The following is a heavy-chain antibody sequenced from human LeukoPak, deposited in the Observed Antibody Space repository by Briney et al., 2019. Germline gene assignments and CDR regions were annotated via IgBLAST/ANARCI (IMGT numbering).Heavy chain of an antibody. CDR2: ISGDAGST. CDR3: AKDIYRGLDMATRPDY. V-gene: IGHV3-43*02. Sequence: GGSLRLSCAASGFTFDDYAMHWVRQAPGKGLEWVSLISGDAGSTYYADSVKGRFTISRDDSKNSLYQQMNSLRTEDTAFYYCAKDIYRGLDMATRPDYWGQGTLVTVSS. CDR1: GFTFDDYA. J-gene: IGHJ4*02. D-gene: IGHD5-24*01.